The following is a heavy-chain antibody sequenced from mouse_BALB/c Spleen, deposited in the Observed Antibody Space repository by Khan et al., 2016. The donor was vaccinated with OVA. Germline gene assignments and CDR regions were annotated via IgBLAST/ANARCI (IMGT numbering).Heavy chain of an antibody. J-gene: IGHJ4*01. CDR3: SRDAGRY. CDR2: INPKNGVT. V-gene: IGHV1-18*01. CDR1: GYTFTEYT. Sequence: VQLQQSGPELVKPGASVKISCKTSGYTFTEYTLHWVKQSQGKSLEWIGVINPKNGVTSYNQKFKGKATLTVDKSSSTAYMEFRSLTSEDSAVYCCSRDAGRYWGQGTSVTVSS. D-gene: IGHD3-3*01.